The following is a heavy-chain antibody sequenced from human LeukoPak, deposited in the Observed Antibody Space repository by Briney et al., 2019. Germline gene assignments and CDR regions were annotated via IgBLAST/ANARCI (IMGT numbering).Heavy chain of an antibody. CDR3: AKGALVVGATPFDY. D-gene: IGHD2-15*01. CDR2: ISGNGGST. CDR1: GFTFSSYA. Sequence: GGSLRLSCAASGFTFSSYAMSWVRQAPGKGLEWVSAISGNGGSTYYADSVKGRFTISRDNSKNTLYLQMNSLRAVDTAVYYCAKGALVVGATPFDYWGQGTLVTVSS. J-gene: IGHJ4*02. V-gene: IGHV3-23*01.